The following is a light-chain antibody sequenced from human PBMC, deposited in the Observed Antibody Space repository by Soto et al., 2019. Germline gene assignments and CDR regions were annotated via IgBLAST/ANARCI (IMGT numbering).Light chain of an antibody. J-gene: IGKJ3*01. Sequence: IVLTQSPGTLSLSPGERATLSCRASQSVSSSYLAWYQQKPGQAPRLLIYGASSRATGIPDRFSGSGSGTDFALTISRLEPEDFAVYYCQQYGSSPPFPFGPGTKVDIK. V-gene: IGKV3-20*01. CDR3: QQYGSSPPFP. CDR1: QSVSSSY. CDR2: GAS.